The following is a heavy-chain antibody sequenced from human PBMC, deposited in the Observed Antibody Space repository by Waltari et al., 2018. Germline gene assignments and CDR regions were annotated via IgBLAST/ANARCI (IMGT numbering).Heavy chain of an antibody. CDR1: GFTFSSYG. V-gene: IGHV3-33*01. CDR2: IWYDGSNK. J-gene: IGHJ6*02. D-gene: IGHD2-21*02. Sequence: QVQLVESGGGVVQPGRSLRLSCAASGFTFSSYGMHWVRQAPGKGLEWVEVIWYDGSNKYYADSVKGRFNISRDNSKNTLYLQMNSLRAEDTAVYYCAREVVTAWTYYYGMDVWGQGTTVTVSS. CDR3: AREVVTAWTYYYGMDV.